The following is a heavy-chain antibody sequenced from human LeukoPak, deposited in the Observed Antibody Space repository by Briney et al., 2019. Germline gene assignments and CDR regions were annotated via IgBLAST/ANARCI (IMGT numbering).Heavy chain of an antibody. Sequence: GGSLRLSCAASGFTVSSNYMSWVRQAPGKGPEWVSVIYSSGRTYYADSVKDRFTISRDTSKNTLFLQMNSLSPEDTAVYYCARDNRLAKTTTVRIYYYFGMDVWGQGTTVTVSS. CDR2: IYSSGRT. D-gene: IGHD4-17*01. CDR3: ARDNRLAKTTTVRIYYYFGMDV. CDR1: GFTVSSNY. V-gene: IGHV3-66*01. J-gene: IGHJ6*02.